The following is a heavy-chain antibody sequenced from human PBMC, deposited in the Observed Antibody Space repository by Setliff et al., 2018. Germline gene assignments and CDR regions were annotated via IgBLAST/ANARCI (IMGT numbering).Heavy chain of an antibody. Sequence: KASETLSLTCAVYGGSFSGYYWSWIRQPAGKGLEWIGRIYTSGSTNYNPSLKSRVTISVDTSKNQFSLKLGSVTAADTAVYYCARLGGSSGSGGFYYYYYYMDVWGKGTTVTVSS. V-gene: IGHV4-59*10. CDR1: GGSFSGYY. D-gene: IGHD3-16*01. CDR3: ARLGGSSGSGGFYYYYYYMDV. CDR2: IYTSGST. J-gene: IGHJ6*03.